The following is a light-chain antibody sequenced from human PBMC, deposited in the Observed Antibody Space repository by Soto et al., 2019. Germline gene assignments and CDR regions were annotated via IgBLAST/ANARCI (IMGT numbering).Light chain of an antibody. CDR3: QQYNTYPLF. CDR1: QSISTW. CDR2: KAS. V-gene: IGKV1-5*03. J-gene: IGKJ4*01. Sequence: DIQMTQSPSTLSASVGDRVTITCRASQSISTWLAWYQQKPGKAPKLLIYKASNLEGGVPSRFSGSGSGTEFTITINSLQPDDFATYYCQQYNTYPLFFGGGTTVEIK.